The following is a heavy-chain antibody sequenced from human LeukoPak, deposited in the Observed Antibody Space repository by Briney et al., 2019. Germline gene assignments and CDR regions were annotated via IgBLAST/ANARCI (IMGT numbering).Heavy chain of an antibody. CDR2: ISYDGSNK. CDR1: GFTFSSYA. Sequence: GRSLRLSCAASGFTFSSYAMHWVRQAPGKGLEWVAVISYDGSNKYYADSVKGRFTISRDNSENTLYLQMNSLRAEDTAVYYCARDKRELRYFDWLGIYDYWGQGTLVTVSS. J-gene: IGHJ4*02. V-gene: IGHV3-30*04. CDR3: ARDKRELRYFDWLGIYDY. D-gene: IGHD3-9*01.